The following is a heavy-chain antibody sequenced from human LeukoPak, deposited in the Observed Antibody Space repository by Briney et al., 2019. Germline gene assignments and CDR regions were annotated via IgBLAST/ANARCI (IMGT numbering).Heavy chain of an antibody. Sequence: SETLSLTCTVSGGSISTYYWSWIRQPPGKGLEWIGHIYYSGSTTYNPSLKSRVSISVDKSKNQFSLKLIFVTAADTAVYYCASSGGMTFDYWGQGTLATVSS. CDR1: GGSISTYY. CDR2: IYYSGST. CDR3: ASSGGMTFDY. J-gene: IGHJ4*02. V-gene: IGHV4-59*12. D-gene: IGHD3-16*01.